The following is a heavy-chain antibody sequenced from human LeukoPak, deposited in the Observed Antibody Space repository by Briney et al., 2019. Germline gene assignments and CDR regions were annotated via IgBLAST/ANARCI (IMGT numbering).Heavy chain of an antibody. Sequence: PGGSLRLSCAASGFTFSSYGMHWVRQAPGKGLEWVAFIRYDGSNKYYADSVKGRFTISRDNSKNTLYLQMNSLRAEDTAVYYCAKGPSLLYYYGSGSSPLGYWGQGTLVTVSS. CDR2: IRYDGSNK. CDR1: GFTFSSYG. V-gene: IGHV3-30*02. J-gene: IGHJ4*02. D-gene: IGHD3-10*01. CDR3: AKGPSLLYYYGSGSSPLGY.